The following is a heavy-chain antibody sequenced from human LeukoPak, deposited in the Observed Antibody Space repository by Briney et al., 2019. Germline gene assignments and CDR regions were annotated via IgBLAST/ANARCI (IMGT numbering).Heavy chain of an antibody. Sequence: PGGSLTLSCAASGFTFSSYAMSWVRQPPAKGREWVAAISGRCGSTYYAASVKGRFTISRDNSKNTLYLQKNSLRAQDTAVYYCAKVMASSSSAGDYWGQGTLVTVSS. CDR1: GFTFSSYA. CDR3: AKVMASSSSAGDY. CDR2: ISGRCGST. J-gene: IGHJ4*02. D-gene: IGHD6-6*01. V-gene: IGHV3-23*01.